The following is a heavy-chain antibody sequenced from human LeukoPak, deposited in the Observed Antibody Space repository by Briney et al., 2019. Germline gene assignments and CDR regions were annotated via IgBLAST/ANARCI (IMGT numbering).Heavy chain of an antibody. CDR1: GFTFSSYV. J-gene: IGHJ3*02. V-gene: IGHV3-30*18. D-gene: IGHD2-2*01. Sequence: GGSLRLSCAASGFTFSSYVMHWVRQAPGKGLEWVALISYDGRNKYYADSVKGRFTISRDNSKNTLPLQMNGLRAEDTAVYYCAKCTTTCYANAFHIWGQGTMVTVSS. CDR2: ISYDGRNK. CDR3: AKCTTTCYANAFHI.